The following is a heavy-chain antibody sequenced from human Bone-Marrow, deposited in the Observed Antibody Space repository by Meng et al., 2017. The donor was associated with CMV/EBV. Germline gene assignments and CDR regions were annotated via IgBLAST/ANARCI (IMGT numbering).Heavy chain of an antibody. Sequence: SETLSLTCTVSGDSISSYYWSWIRQPPGKGLEWIGNIYYSGSNYNPSVKSRVTISIDASKTQFSLKLTSVTAADTSFYYCARSGYSGGLYEIDYWGQGTLVTVSS. J-gene: IGHJ4*02. D-gene: IGHD6-19*01. CDR3: ARSGYSGGLYEIDY. CDR1: GDSISSYY. V-gene: IGHV4-59*01. CDR2: IYYSGS.